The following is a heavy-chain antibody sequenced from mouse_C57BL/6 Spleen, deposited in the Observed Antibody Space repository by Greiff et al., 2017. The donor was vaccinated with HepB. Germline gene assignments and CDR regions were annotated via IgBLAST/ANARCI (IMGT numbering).Heavy chain of an antibody. J-gene: IGHJ4*01. D-gene: IGHD2-3*01. CDR1: GYTFTSYW. Sequence: QVHVKQSGPELVKPGASVKLSCKASGYTFTSYWMHWVKQRPGQGLEWIGNINPSNGGTNYNEKFKSKATLTVDKSSSTAYMQLSSLTSEDSVVYYCAFYDGFPDAMDYWGQGTSVTVSS. CDR3: AFYDGFPDAMDY. V-gene: IGHV1-53*01. CDR2: INPSNGGT.